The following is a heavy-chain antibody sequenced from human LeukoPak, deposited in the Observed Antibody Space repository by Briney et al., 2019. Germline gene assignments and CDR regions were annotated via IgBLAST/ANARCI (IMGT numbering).Heavy chain of an antibody. J-gene: IGHJ3*02. D-gene: IGHD6-6*01. V-gene: IGHV4-59*01. CDR1: GGSISGYY. CDR3: AREEGSAFGI. Sequence: SETLSLTCTVSGGSISGYYWSWIRQPPGKGLEWIAYIYYNGISNYNPSLKSRVIISVDSSKNQFSLKLSSVTAADTAVYYCAREEGSAFGIWGQGTMVTVSS. CDR2: IYYNGIS.